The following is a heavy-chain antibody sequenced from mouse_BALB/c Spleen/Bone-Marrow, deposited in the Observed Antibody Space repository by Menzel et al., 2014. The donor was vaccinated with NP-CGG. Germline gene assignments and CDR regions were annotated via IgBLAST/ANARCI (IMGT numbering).Heavy chain of an antibody. CDR2: ISNGGGST. J-gene: IGHJ2*01. D-gene: IGHD1-1*01. CDR3: ARLITTYFGY. Sequence: VESGGGLVQPGGSLKLSCAASGFTFSSYTMSWVRQTPEKRLEWVAYISNGGGSTYYPDTVKGRFTISRDNAKNTLYLQMSSLKSEDTAMYYCARLITTYFGYWGQGTTLAVSS. V-gene: IGHV5-12-2*01. CDR1: GFTFSSYT.